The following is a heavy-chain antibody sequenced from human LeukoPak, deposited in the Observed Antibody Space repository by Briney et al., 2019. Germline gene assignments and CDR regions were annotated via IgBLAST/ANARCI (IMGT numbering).Heavy chain of an antibody. J-gene: IGHJ4*02. CDR1: GGTFSSYA. Sequence: ASVKVSCKASGGTFSSYAISWVRQAPGQGLEWMGGFDPEDGETIYAQKFQGRVTMTEDTSTDTAYMELSSLRSEDTAVYYCATGGGSYGGLFDYWGQGTLVTVSS. V-gene: IGHV1-24*01. D-gene: IGHD1-26*01. CDR2: FDPEDGET. CDR3: ATGGGSYGGLFDY.